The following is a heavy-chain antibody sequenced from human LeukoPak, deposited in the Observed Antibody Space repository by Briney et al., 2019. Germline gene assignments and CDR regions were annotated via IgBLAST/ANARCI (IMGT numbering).Heavy chain of an antibody. D-gene: IGHD3-3*01. Sequence: SETLSLTCAVYGGSFSGYYWSWIRQPPGKGLEWIGEINHSGSTNYNPSLKSRVTISVDTSKNQFSLKLSSVTAADTAVYYCARGPNFWSGYYTGGMGFDYWGQGTLVTVSS. J-gene: IGHJ4*02. CDR3: ARGPNFWSGYYTGGMGFDY. CDR2: INHSGST. V-gene: IGHV4-34*01. CDR1: GGSFSGYY.